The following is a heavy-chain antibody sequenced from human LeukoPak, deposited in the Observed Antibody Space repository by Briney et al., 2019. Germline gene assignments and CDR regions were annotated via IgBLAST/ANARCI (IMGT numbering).Heavy chain of an antibody. CDR2: IYSAGTS. J-gene: IGHJ6*03. V-gene: IGHV3-53*01. CDR3: ARVRKDIQSMVRGQNYYYYYMDV. D-gene: IGHD3-10*01. CDR1: GFSVSAIY. Sequence: GGSLRLSCTVSGFSVSAIYLSWVRQAPGKGLQWVSGIYSAGTSFHAESLEGRFTVSRDFSKNLLYLQMNSLRAEDTGVYYCARVRKDIQSMVRGQNYYYYYMDVWGKGTTVTVSS.